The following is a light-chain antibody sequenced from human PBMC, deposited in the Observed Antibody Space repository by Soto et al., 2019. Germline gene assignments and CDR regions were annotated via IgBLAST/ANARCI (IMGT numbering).Light chain of an antibody. CDR3: QHYNSYSEA. J-gene: IGKJ1*01. CDR2: KAS. V-gene: IGKV1-5*03. CDR1: PTISSW. Sequence: DIQMTQSPSPLSGSVGDRVTITCRASPTISSWLAWYQQKPGKAPKLLIYKASTLTSGVPSRFSGSGSGTEFTLTISSLQPDDFATYYCQHYNSYSEAFGQGTKVELK.